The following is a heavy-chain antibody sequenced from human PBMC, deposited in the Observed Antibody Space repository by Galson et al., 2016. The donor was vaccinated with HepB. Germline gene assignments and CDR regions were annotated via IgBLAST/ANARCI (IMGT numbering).Heavy chain of an antibody. V-gene: IGHV3-48*02. D-gene: IGHD3-16*01. J-gene: IGHJ4*02. CDR1: GFTLTTYA. CDR3: ARDDYFRLGY. CDR2: ITSSSDTM. Sequence: SLRLSCAASGFTLTTYAMSWVRQAPGKGLEWIAWITSSSDTMYYADSVKGRFTISRDNAKNSLYLEMNSLRDEDTAVYYCARDDYFRLGYWGQGTLVTVSS.